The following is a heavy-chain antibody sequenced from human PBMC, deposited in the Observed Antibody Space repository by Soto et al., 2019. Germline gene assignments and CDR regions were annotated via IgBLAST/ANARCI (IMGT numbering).Heavy chain of an antibody. V-gene: IGHV4-59*08. D-gene: IGHD6-13*01. J-gene: IGHJ4*02. CDR2: IYYSGST. CDR3: ARRYSSSFDY. Sequence: SETLSLTCTVSGGSISSYYWSWIRQPPGKGLEWIGYIYYSGSTNYNPSLKSRVTISVDTSKNQFSLKLSSVTAADTAVYYCARRYSSSFDYWGRGTLVTVSS. CDR1: GGSISSYY.